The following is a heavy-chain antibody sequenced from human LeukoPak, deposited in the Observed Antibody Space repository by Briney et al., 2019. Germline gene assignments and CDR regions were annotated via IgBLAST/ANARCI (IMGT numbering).Heavy chain of an antibody. J-gene: IGHJ4*02. CDR2: ITGSGGNT. CDR3: AKWGDYDVLTGYYVSDY. V-gene: IGHV3-23*01. D-gene: IGHD3-9*01. CDR1: GFTFSNYA. Sequence: GGSLRLSRAASGFTFSNYAMSWVRQAPGKGLEWVSAITGSGGNTYYADSVKGRFTISRDNSKNTVFLQMNSLRAEDTAVYYCAKWGDYDVLTGYYVSDYWGQGTLVTVSS.